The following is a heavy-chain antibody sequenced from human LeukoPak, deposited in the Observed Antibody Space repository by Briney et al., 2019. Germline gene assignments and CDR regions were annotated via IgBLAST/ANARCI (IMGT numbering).Heavy chain of an antibody. CDR2: IYSSGST. CDR3: ARDLLHLGYAFDI. Sequence: SETLSLTCTVSGASVSGSAYYWGWIRQPAGKGLEWIGRIYSSGSTNYNPSLKSRVTMSVDTSKNQFSLNLISVTAADTAVYYCARDLLHLGYAFDIWGRGTMVTVSS. D-gene: IGHD2-15*01. J-gene: IGHJ3*02. CDR1: GASVSGSAYY. V-gene: IGHV4-61*02.